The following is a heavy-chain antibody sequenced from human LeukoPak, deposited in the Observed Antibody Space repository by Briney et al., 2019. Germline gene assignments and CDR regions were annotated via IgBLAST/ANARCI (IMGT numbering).Heavy chain of an antibody. J-gene: IGHJ4*02. CDR2: IQSKTYGEGT. CDR1: GLTFGDYG. D-gene: IGHD2-2*01. V-gene: IGHV3-49*04. CDR3: TASDHLYCSSTSCHFDY. Sequence: GGPLRLSCTPSGLTFGDYGMSWVRQAPGKGLEWVSFIQSKTYGEGTQYAASVRGRFTISRDDSRSTAYLQMNSLKTEDTGVYYCTASDHLYCSSTSCHFDYWGQGTLVTVAS.